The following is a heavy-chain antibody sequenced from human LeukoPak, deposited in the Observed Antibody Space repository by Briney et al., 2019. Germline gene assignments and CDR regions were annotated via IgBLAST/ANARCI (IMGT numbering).Heavy chain of an antibody. CDR1: GFTFSSYA. J-gene: IGHJ5*02. V-gene: IGHV3-23*01. CDR3: AKSGLEIVVVPAAIGHWFDP. Sequence: GGSLRLSCAASGFTFSSYAMSWVRQAPGKGLEWVAAISGSGDSTYYADSVKGRFTISRDNSKNTLYLQMNSLRAEDTAVYYCAKSGLEIVVVPAAIGHWFDPWGQGTLVTVSS. D-gene: IGHD2-2*02. CDR2: ISGSGDST.